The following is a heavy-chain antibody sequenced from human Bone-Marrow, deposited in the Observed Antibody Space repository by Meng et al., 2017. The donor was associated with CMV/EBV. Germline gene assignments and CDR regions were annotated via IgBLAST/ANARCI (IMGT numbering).Heavy chain of an antibody. CDR2: IYYSGST. D-gene: IGHD3-22*01. V-gene: IGHV4-59*08. J-gene: IGHJ4*02. Sequence: GSLRLSCTVSGGSISSYYWSWIRQPPGKGLEWIGYIYYSGSTNYNPSLKSRVTISVDTSKNQFSLKLSSVPAADTAVYYCARITGIYDSSGYYGYYFDYWGQGTLVTVSS. CDR3: ARITGIYDSSGYYGYYFDY. CDR1: GGSISSYY.